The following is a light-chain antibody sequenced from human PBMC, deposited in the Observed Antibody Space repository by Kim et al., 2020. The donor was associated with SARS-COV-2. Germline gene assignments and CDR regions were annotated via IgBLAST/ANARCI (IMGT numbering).Light chain of an antibody. CDR3: QKCDSAPWT. CDR2: AAS. V-gene: IGKV1-27*01. Sequence: ASVGDRVTMPCRASQDISNYLAWFRLKPGKAPKLLIYAASALQPGVPSRFSGSGSGTDFTLTVTSLQPEDVATYYCQKCDSAPWTFGQGTKVDIK. J-gene: IGKJ1*01. CDR1: QDISNY.